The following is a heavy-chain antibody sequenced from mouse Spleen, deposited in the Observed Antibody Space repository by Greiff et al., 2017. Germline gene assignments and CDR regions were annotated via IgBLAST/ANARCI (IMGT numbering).Heavy chain of an antibody. J-gene: IGHJ4*01. CDR1: GFSLSNYG. CDR3: AKRGYDAVYAMDY. Sequence: VHLVESGPGLVAPSQSLSITCTVSGFSLSNYGVDWVRQPPGKGLEWLGIIWGDGKTNYDSAFMSRLSISKDNSKSQVFLKMNSLQTDDTAIYYCAKRGYDAVYAMDYWGQGTSVTVSS. CDR2: IWGDGKT. V-gene: IGHV2-9*01. D-gene: IGHD2-14*01.